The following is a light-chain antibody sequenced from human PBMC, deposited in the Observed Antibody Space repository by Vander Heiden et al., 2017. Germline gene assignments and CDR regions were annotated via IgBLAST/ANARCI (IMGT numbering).Light chain of an antibody. CDR3: SSYTSITTLV. J-gene: IGLJ1*01. V-gene: IGLV2-14*03. Sequence: QSSLTQPASTFGSPGQSITISCTGTSSDVGLYSYVSWYQQLPGKAPKVLIHDVSTRPSGVSHRFSGSKSGNTASLTISGLQTEDEAHYYCSSYTSITTLVFGTGTKVTVL. CDR1: SSDVGLYSY. CDR2: DVS.